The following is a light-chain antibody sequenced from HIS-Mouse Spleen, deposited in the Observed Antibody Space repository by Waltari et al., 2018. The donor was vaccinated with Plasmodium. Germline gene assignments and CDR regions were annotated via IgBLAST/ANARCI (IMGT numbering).Light chain of an antibody. CDR3: YSTDSSGNHRV. V-gene: IGLV3-10*01. CDR2: EDS. CDR1: AFPKKY. Sequence: SYELTQPPSVSVSPGQTAMITCSGDAFPKKYAYWYQQKSGQAPVLVIYEDSKRPPGIPERFSGSSSGTMATLTISGAQVEDEADYYCYSTDSSGNHRVFGGGTKLTVL. J-gene: IGLJ3*02.